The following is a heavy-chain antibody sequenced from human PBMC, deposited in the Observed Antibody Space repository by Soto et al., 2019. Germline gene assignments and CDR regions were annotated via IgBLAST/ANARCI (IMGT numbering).Heavy chain of an antibody. CDR3: ARVPDR. D-gene: IGHD2-2*01. Sequence: ALLQTGADSSSVIRSGGYSWSWIRQPPGKGLEWIGYIYHSGSTYYNPSLKSRVTISVDRSKNQFSLKLSSVTAADTAVYYCARVPDRWGQGTLGTVSS. CDR2: IYHSGST. V-gene: IGHV4-30-2*01. J-gene: IGHJ5*02. CDR1: SSVIRSGGYS.